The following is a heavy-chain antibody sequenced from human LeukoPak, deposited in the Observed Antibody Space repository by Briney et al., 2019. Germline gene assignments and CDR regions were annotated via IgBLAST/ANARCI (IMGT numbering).Heavy chain of an antibody. Sequence: SETLSLTCTVSGGSISSSSDYWGWLRQPPGKGLEWIGTISYSGNTYYSPSLKSRVTISVDTSKNQFSLKLNSVTAADTAVYHCARHWFHCSIAGCYYDSWGQGTLVTVSS. D-gene: IGHD2-2*01. CDR2: ISYSGNT. CDR1: GGSISSSSDY. CDR3: ARHWFHCSIAGCYYDS. V-gene: IGHV4-39*01. J-gene: IGHJ4*02.